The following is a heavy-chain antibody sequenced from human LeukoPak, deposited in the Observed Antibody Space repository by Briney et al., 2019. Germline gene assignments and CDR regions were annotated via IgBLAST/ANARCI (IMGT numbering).Heavy chain of an antibody. D-gene: IGHD3-22*01. CDR1: GFTFNLYA. CDR2: ISKDGNNK. CDR3: AREHSYGEWGYYFGFDV. Sequence: GGSLRLSCATSGFTFNLYAMHWVRQAPGKGLEGVAVISKDGNNKYFSDSVKGRFSISRDNSKNTLYLHPNSLKSDDTAVYYCAREHSYGEWGYYFGFDVWGQGTAVTVSS. J-gene: IGHJ6*02. V-gene: IGHV3-30-3*01.